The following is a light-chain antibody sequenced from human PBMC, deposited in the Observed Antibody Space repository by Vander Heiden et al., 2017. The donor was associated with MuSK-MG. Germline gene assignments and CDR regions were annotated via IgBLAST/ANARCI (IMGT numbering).Light chain of an antibody. CDR3: MQALQTPIT. CDR1: QSLLHSNGYNY. J-gene: IGKJ5*01. V-gene: IGKV2-28*01. Sequence: DIVMTQSPLSLPVTPGEPASISCRSSQSLLHSNGYNYLDWYLQKPGQSPQLLIYLGSNRASGVPDRFSGSGSGTDFTLKISRVEAEDVGVYYCMQALQTPITFGQGTRLXIK. CDR2: LGS.